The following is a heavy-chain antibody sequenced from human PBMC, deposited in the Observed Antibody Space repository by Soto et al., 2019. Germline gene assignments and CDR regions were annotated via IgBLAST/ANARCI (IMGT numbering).Heavy chain of an antibody. Sequence: QVQLVQSGAEVKKPGSSVKVSCKASGGTFSSYAISWVRQAPGQGLEWMGGIIPISGTANYAQKFQGRVTITADESTSTAYMELSSLRSESTAVYYCARSQGSSTSLEIYYYYYYGIDVWGQGTTVTVSS. CDR2: IIPISGTA. CDR3: ARSQGSSTSLEIYYYYYYGIDV. V-gene: IGHV1-69*01. J-gene: IGHJ6*02. D-gene: IGHD2-2*01. CDR1: GGTFSSYA.